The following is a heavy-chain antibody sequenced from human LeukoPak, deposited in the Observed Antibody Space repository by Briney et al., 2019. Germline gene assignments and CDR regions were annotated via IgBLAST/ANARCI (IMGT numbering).Heavy chain of an antibody. Sequence: SETLSLTRTVSGGSLSTHDWAWIRESPGKGLEWIGYIDKTGSTYYFPSLESRVTMSEDTSRKQLSLRLRSVTAADTAVYYCASGPWELDYWGQGTLVIVSS. V-gene: IGHV4-59*08. J-gene: IGHJ4*02. D-gene: IGHD1-26*01. CDR2: IDKTGST. CDR1: GGSLSTHD. CDR3: ASGPWELDY.